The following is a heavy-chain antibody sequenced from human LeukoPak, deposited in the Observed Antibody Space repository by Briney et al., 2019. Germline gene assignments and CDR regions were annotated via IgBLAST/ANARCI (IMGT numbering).Heavy chain of an antibody. Sequence: NASESLSLTCAVSGGSISSSNWWSWVRQPPGKGLEWIGEIYHSGSTNYNPSLKSRVTISVDTSKNQFSLKLSSVTAADTAVYYCARAESGSYPLDVWGKGTTVTVSS. CDR2: IYHSGST. V-gene: IGHV4-4*02. D-gene: IGHD1-26*01. J-gene: IGHJ6*04. CDR3: ARAESGSYPLDV. CDR1: GGSISSSNW.